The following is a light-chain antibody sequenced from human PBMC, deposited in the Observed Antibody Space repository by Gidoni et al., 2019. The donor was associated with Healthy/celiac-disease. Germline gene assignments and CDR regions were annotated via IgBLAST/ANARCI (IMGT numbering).Light chain of an antibody. J-gene: IGKJ1*01. CDR2: GAS. Sequence: EIVLTQYPGTLSLSPGERATLSCRASQSVSSSYLAWYQQKPGQAPRLLIYGASSRATGIPDRFSGSGSGTDFTLTISRLEPEDFAVYYCQHRETFGPGTKVEIK. V-gene: IGKV3-20*01. CDR3: QHRET. CDR1: QSVSSSY.